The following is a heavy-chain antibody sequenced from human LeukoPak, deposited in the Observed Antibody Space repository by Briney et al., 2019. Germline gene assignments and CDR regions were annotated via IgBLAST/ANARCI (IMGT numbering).Heavy chain of an antibody. CDR3: ARAVAAGRRFDY. Sequence: GASVKVSCKASGYTFTSNYIHWVRQAPGQGLEWMGTINPSGGSTTFAQKFQGRVTMTRDTSTSTLYMELSGLESDDTAMYFCARAVAAGRRFDYWGQGTLAIVSS. V-gene: IGHV1-46*01. D-gene: IGHD6-13*01. CDR1: GYTFTSNY. J-gene: IGHJ4*02. CDR2: INPSGGST.